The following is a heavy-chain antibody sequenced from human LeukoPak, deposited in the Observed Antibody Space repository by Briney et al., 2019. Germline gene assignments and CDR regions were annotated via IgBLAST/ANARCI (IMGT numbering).Heavy chain of an antibody. Sequence: SETLSLTCAVYGGSFSGYYWSWIRQPPGKGLEWIGEINHSGSTNYNPSLKSRVTISVDTSKNQFSLKLSSVTAADTAMYYCASTRRAVAGPKSIDYWGQGTLVTVSS. CDR3: ASTRRAVAGPKSIDY. V-gene: IGHV4-34*01. CDR2: INHSGST. J-gene: IGHJ4*02. CDR1: GGSFSGYY. D-gene: IGHD6-19*01.